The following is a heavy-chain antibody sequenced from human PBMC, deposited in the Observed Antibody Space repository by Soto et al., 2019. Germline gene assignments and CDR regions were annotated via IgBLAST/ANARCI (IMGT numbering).Heavy chain of an antibody. CDR2: VNHSGST. Sequence: QVQLQQWGAGLLKPSETLSLTCAVYGGSFSAYYWTWIRQPPGKGLEWIGEVNHSGSTNYNPSLKSRVSISVDTSKNHFSLKLSSVTAADTAVYYCARSNWFDPWGQGTLVTVSS. CDR3: ARSNWFDP. CDR1: GGSFSAYY. J-gene: IGHJ5*02. V-gene: IGHV4-34*01.